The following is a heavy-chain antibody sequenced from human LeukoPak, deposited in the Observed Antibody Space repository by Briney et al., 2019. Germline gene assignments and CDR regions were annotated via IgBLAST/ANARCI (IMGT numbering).Heavy chain of an antibody. CDR3: ARESRTHYYDSSGYQYFDY. J-gene: IGHJ4*02. Sequence: SETLSLTCTVSGGSISSGGYYWSWNRQHPGKGLEWIGYIYYSGRTYDNPSLKCRVTISVVTSKDQFSLKLRSVTAADTAVYYCARESRTHYYDSSGYQYFDYWGQGTLVTVSS. CDR2: IYYSGRT. V-gene: IGHV4-31*03. D-gene: IGHD3-22*01. CDR1: GGSISSGGYY.